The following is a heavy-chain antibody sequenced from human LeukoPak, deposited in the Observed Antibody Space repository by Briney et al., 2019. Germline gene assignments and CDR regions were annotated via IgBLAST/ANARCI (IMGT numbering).Heavy chain of an antibody. Sequence: SETLSLTCTVSGGSISSSSYYWGWIRQPPGKGLEWIGSIYYSGSTYCNPSLKSRVTISVDTSKNQFSLKLSSVTAADTAVYYCARAARIVGATYDYWGQGTLVTVSS. CDR1: GGSISSSSYY. CDR3: ARAARIVGATYDY. J-gene: IGHJ4*02. D-gene: IGHD1-26*01. V-gene: IGHV4-39*07. CDR2: IYYSGST.